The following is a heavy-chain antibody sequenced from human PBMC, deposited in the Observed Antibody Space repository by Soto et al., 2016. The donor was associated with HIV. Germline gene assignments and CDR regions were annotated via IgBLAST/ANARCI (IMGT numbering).Heavy chain of an antibody. CDR2: IKSKTDGGTT. CDR3: RTVAATTYDAFDI. J-gene: IGHJ3*02. Sequence: EVQLVESGGGLVKPGGSLRLSCAASGFTFSNAWMSWVRQAPGKGLEWVGRIKSKTDGGTTDYAAPVKGRFTISRDDSKNTLYLQMNSLKTEDTAVYYCRTVAATTYDAFDIWGQGTMVTVSS. D-gene: IGHD2-15*01. CDR1: GFTFSNAW. V-gene: IGHV3-15*01.